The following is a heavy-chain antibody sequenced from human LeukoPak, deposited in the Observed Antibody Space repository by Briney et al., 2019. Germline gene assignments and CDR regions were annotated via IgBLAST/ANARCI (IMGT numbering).Heavy chain of an antibody. J-gene: IGHJ4*02. Sequence: SVKVSCKASGGTFSSYAISWVQQAPGQGLEWMGGIIPIFGTANYAQKFQGRVTITADESTSTAYMELSSLRSEDTAVYYCARDLGYCTNGVCHTRFDYWGQGTLVAVSS. V-gene: IGHV1-69*13. D-gene: IGHD2-8*01. CDR2: IIPIFGTA. CDR3: ARDLGYCTNGVCHTRFDY. CDR1: GGTFSSYA.